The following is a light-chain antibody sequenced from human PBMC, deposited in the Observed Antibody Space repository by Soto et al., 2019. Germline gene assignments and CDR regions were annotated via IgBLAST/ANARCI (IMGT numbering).Light chain of an antibody. CDR3: QQSNNFWT. CDR1: QSLRSR. J-gene: IGKJ1*01. Sequence: DIHMTQSPSTLSASVGDRVTITCRASQSLRSRLAWYQQKPGKAPELLIYDASSLKSGVPSRFSGSASGTEFTLSISRLQPDDFGTYYCQQSNNFWTFGQGTTVDIX. CDR2: DAS. V-gene: IGKV1-5*01.